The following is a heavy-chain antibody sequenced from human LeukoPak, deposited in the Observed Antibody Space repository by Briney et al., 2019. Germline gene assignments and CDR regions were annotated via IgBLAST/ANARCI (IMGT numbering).Heavy chain of an antibody. CDR3: ARGSGVAVGMDV. CDR1: GGSIGSSY. Sequence: SETLSLTCTVSGGSIGSSYWSWNRQPAGKGLEWIGRFFTGGSTYYNPSLESRVSMSVDTSKNQFSLNLSSVTAADTAVYFCARGSGVAVGMDVWGQGTTVIVSS. J-gene: IGHJ6*02. D-gene: IGHD6-19*01. V-gene: IGHV4-4*07. CDR2: FFTGGST.